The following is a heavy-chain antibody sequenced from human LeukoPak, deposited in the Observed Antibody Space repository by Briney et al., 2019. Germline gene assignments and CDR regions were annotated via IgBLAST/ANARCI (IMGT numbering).Heavy chain of an antibody. V-gene: IGHV3-7*01. CDR1: GFTPRSYW. J-gene: IGHJ4*02. Sequence: AGGSLRLSCAASGFTPRSYWMSWARQAPGKGLEWVANIKKEESEKNNVDSVKGRFTISRDNAKKSLYLQMNSLRVEDTAIYYCAREGVPDFWGQGTLVTVSS. D-gene: IGHD2-8*01. CDR2: IKKEESEK. CDR3: AREGVPDF.